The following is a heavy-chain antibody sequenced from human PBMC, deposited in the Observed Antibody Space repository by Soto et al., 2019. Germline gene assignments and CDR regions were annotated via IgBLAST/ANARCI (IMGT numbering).Heavy chain of an antibody. Sequence: QAQLVESGGGVVQPGGSLRLSCAASGFTFSQYAMHWVRQAPVKGLEWVAVISYEGSNRYYADSVKGRFTVSRDNAKNTLYLQMNSLRTEDSAVYFCAKVGTGGHNFYHFGMDVWGQGTTVSVSS. D-gene: IGHD2-21*02. CDR1: GFTFSQYA. J-gene: IGHJ6*02. CDR2: ISYEGSNR. CDR3: AKVGTGGHNFYHFGMDV. V-gene: IGHV3-30*18.